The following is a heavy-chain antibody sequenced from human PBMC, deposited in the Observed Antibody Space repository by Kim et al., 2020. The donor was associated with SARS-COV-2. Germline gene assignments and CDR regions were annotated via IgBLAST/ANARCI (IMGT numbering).Heavy chain of an antibody. CDR3: ARDFEDSSEDY. V-gene: IGHV3-7*03. CDR2: K. J-gene: IGHJ4*02. Sequence: KYNVDAVTSRFTNSRDNAKKSLYLQMNSLRAEDTAVYYCARDFEDSSEDYWGQGTLVTVSS. D-gene: IGHD6-6*01.